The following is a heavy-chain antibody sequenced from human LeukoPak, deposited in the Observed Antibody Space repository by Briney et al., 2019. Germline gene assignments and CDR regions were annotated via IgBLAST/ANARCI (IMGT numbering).Heavy chain of an antibody. D-gene: IGHD2-8*02. V-gene: IGHV3-9*01. CDR1: GFTFDDYA. J-gene: IGHJ3*02. CDR3: AKGWLPLVVRDAFDI. CDR2: ISWNSGSI. Sequence: PGGSLRLSCAASGFTFDDYAMHWVRQAPGKGLEWVSGISWNSGSIGYADSVKGRFTISRDNAKNSLYLQMNSLRAEDTALYYSAKGWLPLVVRDAFDIWGQGTMVTVSS.